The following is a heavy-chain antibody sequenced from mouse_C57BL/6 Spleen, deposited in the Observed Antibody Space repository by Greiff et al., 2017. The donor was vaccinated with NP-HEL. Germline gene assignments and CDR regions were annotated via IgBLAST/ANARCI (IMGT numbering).Heavy chain of an antibody. CDR2: IDPSDSYT. J-gene: IGHJ4*01. CDR3: ARRRVTTTGYYYAMDY. Sequence: VQLQQSGAELVMPGASVKLSCKASGYTFTSYWMHWVKQRPGQGLEWIGEIDPSDSYTNYNQKFKGKSTLTVDKSSSTAYMQLSSLTSEDSAVYYCARRRVTTTGYYYAMDYWGQGTSVTVSS. D-gene: IGHD2-2*01. V-gene: IGHV1-69*01. CDR1: GYTFTSYW.